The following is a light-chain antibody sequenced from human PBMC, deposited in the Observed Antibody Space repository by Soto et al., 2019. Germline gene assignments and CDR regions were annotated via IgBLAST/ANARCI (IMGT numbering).Light chain of an antibody. CDR2: AAS. CDR1: QGIGSW. Sequence: DIQMTQSPSSVSASIGDRVTITCRASQGIGSWLAWYQQKPGEAPKLLIYAASSLQTGVSSRFSGSGAGTDFTLTISSLQPEDFATYYCQQGHSFPFFTFGPGTKVDIE. J-gene: IGKJ3*01. V-gene: IGKV1-12*02. CDR3: QQGHSFPFFT.